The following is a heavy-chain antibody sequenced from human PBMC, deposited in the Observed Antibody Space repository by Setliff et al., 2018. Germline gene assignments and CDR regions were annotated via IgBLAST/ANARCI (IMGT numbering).Heavy chain of an antibody. CDR3: AKEITEVIISGLDF. Sequence: LRLSCAASGFTVSSNDMSWVRQAPGKGLEWIALLYGGGNTFYADSVKGRFTISGDSSKNAVYLQMNSLRADDTAVYYCAKEITEVIISGLDFRGQGTVVTVSS. CDR1: GFTVSSND. J-gene: IGHJ4*02. D-gene: IGHD3-16*01. CDR2: LYGGGNT. V-gene: IGHV3-53*01.